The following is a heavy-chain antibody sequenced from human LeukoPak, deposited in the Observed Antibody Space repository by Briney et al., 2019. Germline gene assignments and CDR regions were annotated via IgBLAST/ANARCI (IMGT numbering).Heavy chain of an antibody. J-gene: IGHJ5*02. Sequence: GGSLRLSCTVSGFIFSDSWMAWIRQAPGRGLEWVAIIEKNGSGKNYVDSVKGRFIVSRDNAKNSLFLQMDSLKVEDTAIYYCTTDRWYSADHWGQGTLVTVSS. CDR1: GFIFSDSW. CDR2: IEKNGSGK. D-gene: IGHD2-15*01. CDR3: TTDRWYSADH. V-gene: IGHV3-7*03.